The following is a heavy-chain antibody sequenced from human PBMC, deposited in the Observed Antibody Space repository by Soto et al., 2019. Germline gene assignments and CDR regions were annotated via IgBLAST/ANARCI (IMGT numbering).Heavy chain of an antibody. CDR3: ARGALRFLEWLLDAFDS. Sequence: ASVKVSCKASGYTFTSYGISWVRQAPGQGLEWMGWISAYNGNTNYAQKLQGRVTMTTDTSTSTAYMELRSLRSDDTAVYYCARGALRFLEWLLDAFDSWGPGTMVTVSS. CDR1: GYTFTSYG. D-gene: IGHD3-3*01. V-gene: IGHV1-18*01. J-gene: IGHJ3*02. CDR2: ISAYNGNT.